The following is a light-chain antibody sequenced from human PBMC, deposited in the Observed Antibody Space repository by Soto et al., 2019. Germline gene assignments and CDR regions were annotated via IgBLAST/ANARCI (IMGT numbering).Light chain of an antibody. J-gene: IGKJ2*01. CDR3: QKYNGALYT. CDR1: QAISNY. V-gene: IGKV1-27*01. CDR2: AAS. Sequence: DIQMTQSPSSLSASVGDRVTITCRASQAISNYLAWYQQKPGKVPKLLIYAASTLQSGVPSRFSGSGSRTDFTLTISSLQPEDVATYYCQKYNGALYTFGQGTKLEIK.